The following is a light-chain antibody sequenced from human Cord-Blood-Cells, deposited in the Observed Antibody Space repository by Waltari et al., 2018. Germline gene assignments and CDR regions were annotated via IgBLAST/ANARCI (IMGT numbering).Light chain of an antibody. J-gene: IGLJ3*02. CDR2: DVS. CDR1: SSDVGGYNY. Sequence: QSALTQPASVSGSPGQSITISCTGTSSDVGGYNYVSWYQQHPGKAPKLMIYDVSKRPSGVSNRFSASKSGTTASLTISGLQAEDEADYYCSSYTSSSTKVFGGGTKLTVL. V-gene: IGLV2-14*01. CDR3: SSYTSSSTKV.